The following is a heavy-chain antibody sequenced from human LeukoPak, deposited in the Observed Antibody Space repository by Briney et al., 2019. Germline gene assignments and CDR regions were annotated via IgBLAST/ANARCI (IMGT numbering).Heavy chain of an antibody. CDR2: INQSGST. CDR3: ARHGLGRGVYITRQYNYYMDV. Sequence: SETLSLTCAVSGGSFSTYYWSWVRQPPGSGLEWIGEINQSGSTNYSPTLKSRVTVSIDTSKNQFSLKMSSLTAADTALYFCARHGLGRGVYITRQYNYYMDVWGTGTTVTVSS. CDR1: GGSFSTYY. J-gene: IGHJ6*04. V-gene: IGHV4-34*01. D-gene: IGHD3-10*01.